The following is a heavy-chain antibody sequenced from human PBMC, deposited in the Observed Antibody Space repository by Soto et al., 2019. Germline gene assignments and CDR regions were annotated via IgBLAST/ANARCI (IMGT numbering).Heavy chain of an antibody. V-gene: IGHV3-53*01. CDR3: ARERGWNTGWFDP. D-gene: IGHD1-1*01. Sequence: EVQLVESGGGLIQPGGSLRLSCAASGFTVSSNYMSWVRQAPGKGLEWVSIIYSGGSTYYEDSVKGRFTISRDNSKNTLYRQMNSLRAEDTAVYYCARERGWNTGWFDPWGQGTLVTVSS. CDR2: IYSGGST. J-gene: IGHJ5*02. CDR1: GFTVSSNY.